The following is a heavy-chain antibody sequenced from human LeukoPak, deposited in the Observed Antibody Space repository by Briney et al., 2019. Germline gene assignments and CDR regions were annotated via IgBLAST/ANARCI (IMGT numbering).Heavy chain of an antibody. J-gene: IGHJ4*02. CDR2: INWNGGST. CDR1: GFTFDDYG. CDR3: AREGELRVFDY. D-gene: IGHD1-26*01. V-gene: IGHV3-20*01. Sequence: GGSLRLSCAASGFTFDDYGMSWVREAPGKGLEWVSGINWNGGSTGYADSVKGRFTISRDNAKNSLYLQMNSLRAEDTALFHCAREGELRVFDYWGRGTLVTVSS.